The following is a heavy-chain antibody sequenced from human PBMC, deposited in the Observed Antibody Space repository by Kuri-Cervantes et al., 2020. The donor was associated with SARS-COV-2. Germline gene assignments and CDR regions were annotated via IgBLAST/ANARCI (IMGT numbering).Heavy chain of an antibody. CDR2: IYYSGST. CDR1: GGSISSSSYY. V-gene: IGHV4-39*07. Sequence: LRLSCTVSGGSISSSSYYWGWIRQPPGKGLEWIGSIYYSGSTYYNPSLKSRVTISVDTSKNQFSLKLSSVTAADTAVYYCARVHLKRITIFGVVTPSYGMDVWGQGTTVTVSS. D-gene: IGHD3-3*01. J-gene: IGHJ6*02. CDR3: ARVHLKRITIFGVVTPSYGMDV.